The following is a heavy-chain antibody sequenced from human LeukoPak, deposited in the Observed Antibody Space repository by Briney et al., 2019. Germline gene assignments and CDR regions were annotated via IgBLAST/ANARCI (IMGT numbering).Heavy chain of an antibody. CDR2: INPNSGGT. CDR1: GYTFTGYY. Sequence: GASVKVSCKASGYTFTGYYMHWVRPAPGQGLEWMGWINPNSGGTNYAQKFQGRVTMTRDTSISTAYMELSRLRSDDTAVYYCARLRVRGDTVESFDYWGQGTLVTVSS. J-gene: IGHJ4*02. CDR3: ARLRVRGDTVESFDY. D-gene: IGHD3-10*01. V-gene: IGHV1-2*02.